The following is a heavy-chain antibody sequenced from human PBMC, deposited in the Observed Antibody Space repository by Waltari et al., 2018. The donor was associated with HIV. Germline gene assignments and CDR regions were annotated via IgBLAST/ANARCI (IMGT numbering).Heavy chain of an antibody. V-gene: IGHV1-2*02. CDR2: INPNSGNT. J-gene: IGHJ4*02. Sequence: QVQLLQSGPEVRKPGASVKVSCRAHGYNFTGYYMHWVRQAPGQGLEWMGWINPNSGNTHLAQKFKGKVTMTRVTSIRTAYLEMRRLKSDDTAIYYCARDGVGDAAFDYWGQGTLVTVS. CDR3: ARDGVGDAAFDY. CDR1: GYNFTGYY. D-gene: IGHD1-26*01.